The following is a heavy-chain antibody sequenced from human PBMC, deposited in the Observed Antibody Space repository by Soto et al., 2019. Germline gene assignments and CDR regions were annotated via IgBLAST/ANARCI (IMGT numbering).Heavy chain of an antibody. J-gene: IGHJ4*02. CDR1: GYTFTSYA. D-gene: IGHD3-10*01. Sequence: ASVKVSCKASGYTFTSYAMHWVRQAPGQRLEWMGWINADNGNTNYAQKLQGRVTMTTDTSTSTAYMELRSLRSDDTAVYYCARAPHTMVRGDYRLFDYWGQGTLVTVSS. V-gene: IGHV1-3*01. CDR2: INADNGNT. CDR3: ARAPHTMVRGDYRLFDY.